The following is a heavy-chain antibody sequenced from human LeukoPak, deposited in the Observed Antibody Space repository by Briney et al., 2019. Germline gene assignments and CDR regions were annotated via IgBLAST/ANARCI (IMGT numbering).Heavy chain of an antibody. V-gene: IGHV3-15*01. Sequence: AGRCLRLSCAVSGFTFSSYATSWVRQAPGKGLGWVGRIKSKTDGGTTDYAAPVKGRFTISRDDSKNTLYLQMNSLKPEDTAVYYCTTGGGYCSSTSCPDYWGQGTLVTVSS. CDR1: GFTFSSYA. D-gene: IGHD2-2*01. J-gene: IGHJ4*02. CDR3: TTGGGYCSSTSCPDY. CDR2: IKSKTDGGTT.